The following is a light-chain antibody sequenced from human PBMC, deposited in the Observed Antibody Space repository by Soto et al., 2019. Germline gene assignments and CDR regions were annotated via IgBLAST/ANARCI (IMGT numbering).Light chain of an antibody. J-gene: IGKJ5*01. Sequence: EVVMRQSPATLSVSPGEGATLSCRASQGIGDTLAWYQHKPGQTPRLLIYDTSTRATGVPTRFSGSRSGADFTLTISRLEPEDFALYYCQQYAQGTPISFGQGTRLEIK. CDR1: QGIGDT. V-gene: IGKV3-15*01. CDR2: DTS. CDR3: QQYAQGTPIS.